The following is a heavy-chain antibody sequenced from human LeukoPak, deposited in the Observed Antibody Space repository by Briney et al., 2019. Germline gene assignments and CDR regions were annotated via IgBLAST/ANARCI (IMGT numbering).Heavy chain of an antibody. J-gene: IGHJ4*02. CDR2: MNPNSGNT. CDR3: AKERSRPGYSSSWYVPFDY. CDR1: GYTFTSYD. D-gene: IGHD6-13*01. V-gene: IGHV1-8*03. Sequence: ASVKVSCKASGYTFTSYDINWVRQATGQGLEWMGWMNPNSGNTGYAQKFQGRVTITRNTSISTAYMELSSLRAEDTAVYHCAKERSRPGYSSSWYVPFDYWGQGTLVTVSS.